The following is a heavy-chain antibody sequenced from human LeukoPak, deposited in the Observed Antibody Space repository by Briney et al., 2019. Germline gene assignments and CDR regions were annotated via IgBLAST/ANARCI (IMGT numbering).Heavy chain of an antibody. V-gene: IGHV3-48*01. CDR3: ARQRAGFTVTTSDY. D-gene: IGHD4-17*01. Sequence: GGSLRLSCAASGFTFSSYSMNWVFQAPGKGLEWISYISGSGSTIYFADSVKGRFTISRDNAKNSLHLQMNSLRAEDTAVYYCARQRAGFTVTTSDYWGQGTLVTVSS. CDR1: GFTFSSYS. J-gene: IGHJ4*02. CDR2: ISGSGSTI.